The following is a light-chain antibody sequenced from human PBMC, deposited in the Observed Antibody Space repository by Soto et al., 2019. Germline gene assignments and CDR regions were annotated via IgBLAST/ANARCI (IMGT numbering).Light chain of an antibody. CDR1: SSDVGGYNY. CDR2: EVT. CDR3: SSFAGNNNRGV. V-gene: IGLV2-8*01. J-gene: IGLJ1*01. Sequence: SALTQPLSASGSPGQSVTISCTGTSSDVGGYNYVSWYQQHPGKAPKLMIYEVTQRPSGVPDRFSGSKSGNTASLTVSGLQAEDEADYYCSSFAGNNNRGVFGSGTKVTVL.